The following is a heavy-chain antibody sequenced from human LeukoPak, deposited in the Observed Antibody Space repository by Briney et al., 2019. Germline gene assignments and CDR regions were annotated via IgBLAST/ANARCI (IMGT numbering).Heavy chain of an antibody. V-gene: IGHV1-18*01. J-gene: IGHJ5*02. CDR3: ARDTITLLGGWFDP. D-gene: IGHD1-14*01. Sequence: ASVKVTCKASGYTFTSYGISWVRQAPGQGLEWMGWISAYNGNTNYAQKLQGRVTMTTDTPTSTAYMELRSLRSDDTAVYYCARDTITLLGGWFDPWGQGTLVTVSS. CDR1: GYTFTSYG. CDR2: ISAYNGNT.